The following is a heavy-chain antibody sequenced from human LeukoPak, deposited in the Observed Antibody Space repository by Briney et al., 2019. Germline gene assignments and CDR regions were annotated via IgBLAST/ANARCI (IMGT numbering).Heavy chain of an antibody. CDR3: ARDGPWGSPTSGWFDP. Sequence: GGSLRLSRTTSGFSFSNYWMSWVRQVPGKGLEWVANIKQDGSETHYVDSVKGRFTISRDNDRNSLYLQMNSLRVEDTAVYYCARDGPWGSPTSGWFDPWGQGTLVTVSS. D-gene: IGHD3-16*01. V-gene: IGHV3-7*01. CDR1: GFSFSNYW. CDR2: IKQDGSET. J-gene: IGHJ5*02.